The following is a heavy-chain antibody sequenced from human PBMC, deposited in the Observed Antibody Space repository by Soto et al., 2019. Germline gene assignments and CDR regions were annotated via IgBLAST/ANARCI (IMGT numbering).Heavy chain of an antibody. Sequence: LRLSCAASGFTFSSYAMSWVRQAPGKGLEWASAISGSGGSTYYADSVKGRFTISRDNSKNTLYLQMNSLRAEDTAVYYCAKALAVAQYNWFDPWGQGTLVTVSS. J-gene: IGHJ5*02. CDR2: ISGSGGST. CDR1: GFTFSSYA. V-gene: IGHV3-23*01. CDR3: AKALAVAQYNWFDP. D-gene: IGHD6-19*01.